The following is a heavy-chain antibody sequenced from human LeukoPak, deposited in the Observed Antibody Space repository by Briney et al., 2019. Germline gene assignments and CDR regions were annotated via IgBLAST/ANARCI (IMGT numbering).Heavy chain of an antibody. V-gene: IGHV1-18*01. D-gene: IGHD5-12*01. J-gene: IGHJ4*02. CDR3: ARGWLSTTIDY. CDR2: ISAYNGNT. CDR1: GDTFTSYG. Sequence: ASVKVSCKASGDTFTSYGIGWVRQAPGQGLEWMGWISAYNGNTNYAQKLQGKVTMTTDTSTSTDYMELRSLRSDDTAVYYCARGWLSTTIDYWGQGTLVTVSS.